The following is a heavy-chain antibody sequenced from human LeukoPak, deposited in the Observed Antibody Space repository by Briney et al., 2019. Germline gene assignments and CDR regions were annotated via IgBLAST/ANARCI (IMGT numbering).Heavy chain of an antibody. J-gene: IGHJ4*02. CDR3: ARGRTFDK. CDR2: IYDRGST. Sequence: SETLSFTCTGSGFSISSYYWSWLPQPPGKGLEGIGNIYDRGSTKYNPSLKSLVTISVDTSKTQYSVGLSPVTAADTAVYYCARGRTFDKWGQGTLVTVSS. V-gene: IGHV4-59*12. CDR1: GFSISSYY.